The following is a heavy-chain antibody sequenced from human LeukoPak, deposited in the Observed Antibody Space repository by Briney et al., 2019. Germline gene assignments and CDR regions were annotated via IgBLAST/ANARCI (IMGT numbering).Heavy chain of an antibody. CDR3: ARGHLVFAY. V-gene: IGHV4-59*01. Sequence: KPSETLSLTCTVSGGSISYYYWSWIRQPPGKGLELIGYIYYSGSTNYNPSLKSRVTISVDTSKNQFSLKVSSVTAADTALYYCARGHLVFAYWGQGTLVTVSS. CDR1: GGSISYYY. J-gene: IGHJ4*02. CDR2: IYYSGST. D-gene: IGHD6-6*01.